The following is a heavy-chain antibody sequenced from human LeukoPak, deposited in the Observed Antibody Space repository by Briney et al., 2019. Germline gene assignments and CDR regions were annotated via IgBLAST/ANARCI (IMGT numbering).Heavy chain of an antibody. CDR3: ARRGSPKNAFDI. CDR2: ISSSSSYI. V-gene: IGHV3-21*01. J-gene: IGHJ3*02. Sequence: AGGSLRLSCAASGFTFSSYSMNWVRQAPGKGLEWVSSISSSSSYIYYADSVKGRFTISRDNAKNSLYLQMNSLRAEDTAVYYCARRGSPKNAFDIWGQGTMVTVSS. D-gene: IGHD1-1*01. CDR1: GFTFSSYS.